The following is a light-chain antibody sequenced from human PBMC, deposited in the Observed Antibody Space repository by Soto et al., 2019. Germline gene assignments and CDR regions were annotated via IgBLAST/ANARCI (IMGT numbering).Light chain of an antibody. CDR1: QSISSN. V-gene: IGKV3-15*01. CDR2: RAS. CDR3: QQRNNWPPIT. J-gene: IGKJ5*01. Sequence: VMTQSPATLSVSPGERATLSCRASQSISSNLAWYQQKLGQAPRLFIFRASSRATGIPARFSGSGSGTEFTLTISSLEPEDFAVYYCQQRNNWPPITFGQGTRLEIK.